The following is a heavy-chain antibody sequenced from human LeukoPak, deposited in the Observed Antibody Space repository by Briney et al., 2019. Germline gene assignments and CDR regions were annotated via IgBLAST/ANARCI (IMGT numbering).Heavy chain of an antibody. CDR3: ARDETYYYDSSGYLQHTNWFDP. Sequence: SETLSLTCTVSGGSISSYYWGWIRQPAGKGLEWIGHIYTSGSTNYNPSLKSRVTMSVDTSKNQFSLKLSSVTAADTAVYYCARDETYYYDSSGYLQHTNWFDPWGQGTLVTVSS. J-gene: IGHJ5*02. CDR2: IYTSGST. V-gene: IGHV4-4*07. CDR1: GGSISSYY. D-gene: IGHD3-22*01.